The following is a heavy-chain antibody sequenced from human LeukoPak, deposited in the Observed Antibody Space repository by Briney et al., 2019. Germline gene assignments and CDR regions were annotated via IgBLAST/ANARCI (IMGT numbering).Heavy chain of an antibody. V-gene: IGHV4-34*01. CDR3: ARKSIATAGRKPYDY. D-gene: IGHD6-13*01. J-gene: IGHJ4*02. CDR2: IDHSGRT. CDR1: GGSISSYY. Sequence: PSETVSLTCTVSGGSISSYYWSWIRQPSGKGLEGIGEIDHSGRTNSNASLKSRVTISVDVSKNQSSLRLTSVTAADTAVYYCARKSIATAGRKPYDYWDQGTLVTVSS.